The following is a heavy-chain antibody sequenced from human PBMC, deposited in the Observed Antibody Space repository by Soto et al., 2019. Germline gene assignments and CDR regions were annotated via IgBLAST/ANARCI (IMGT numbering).Heavy chain of an antibody. J-gene: IGHJ6*02. Sequence: SETLSLTCAVSGGSISSSNWWSWVRQPPGKGLQWIGEIYHSGSTNYNPSLKSRVTISVDKSKNQFSLKLSSVTAADTAVYYCARELGYCXSTSWARGHYYYFDMDVWGQGTTVTVSS. D-gene: IGHD2-2*01. CDR2: IYHSGST. CDR1: GGSISSSNW. V-gene: IGHV4-4*02. CDR3: ARELGYCXSTSWARGHYYYFDMDV.